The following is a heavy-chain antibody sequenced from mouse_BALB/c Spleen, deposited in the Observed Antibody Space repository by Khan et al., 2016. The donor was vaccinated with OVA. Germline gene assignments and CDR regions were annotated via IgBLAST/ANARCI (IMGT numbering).Heavy chain of an antibody. V-gene: IGHV3-2*02. J-gene: IGHJ4*01. CDR1: GYSIPSDYA. CDR2: ISSSGST. CDR3: ARDGSRYNYAMDY. Sequence: EVELVESGPGLVKPSQSLSLTCTVTGYSIPSDYAWNWIRQFPGNKLEWMGYISSSGSTNYNPALKSRISITRDPSKNQFFLQLNSVTTEDTATYYCARDGSRYNYAMDYWGQGTSVTVSS. D-gene: IGHD2-3*01.